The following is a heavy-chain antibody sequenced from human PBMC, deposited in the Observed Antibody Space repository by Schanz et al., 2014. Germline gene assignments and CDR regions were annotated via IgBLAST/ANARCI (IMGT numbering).Heavy chain of an antibody. Sequence: QVQLVQSGAEVKKPGASVKVSCKASGYTFTSYGINWVRQAPGQGLEWMGWISAYNGHTLYAQKFQGRVTMTTDTSTSTSYMELTSLRFDDTAVYYCARAKRFGDMDVWGQGTMVTVSS. CDR3: ARAKRFGDMDV. CDR2: ISAYNGHT. J-gene: IGHJ3*01. V-gene: IGHV1-18*01. CDR1: GYTFTSYG. D-gene: IGHD3-10*01.